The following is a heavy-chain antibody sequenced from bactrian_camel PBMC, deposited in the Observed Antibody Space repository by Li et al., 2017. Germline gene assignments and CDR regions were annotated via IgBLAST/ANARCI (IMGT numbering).Heavy chain of an antibody. D-gene: IGHD3*01. CDR2: IYTGSGNT. J-gene: IGHJ4*01. V-gene: IGHV3S1*01. CDR1: GTGRYC. CDR3: TKDRSYGTRNWVQST. Sequence: HVQLVESGGGSVQAGGSLTPSCAASGTGRYCMAWFRQAPGKEREGVARIYTGSGNTYYADSVKGRFTISRDNAMNTVYLQMNSLKPEDTAMYYCTKDRSYGTRNWVQSTRGQGTQVTVS.